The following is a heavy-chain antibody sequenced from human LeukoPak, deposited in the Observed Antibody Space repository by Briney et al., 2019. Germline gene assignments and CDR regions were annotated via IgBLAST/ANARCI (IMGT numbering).Heavy chain of an antibody. CDR2: ISGSSSTI. V-gene: IGHV3-48*01. J-gene: IGHJ4*02. CDR3: ARELRQWLASGPNDY. Sequence: PGGSLRLSCAASGFTFSSYNMNWVRQAPGKGLDWVSYISGSSSTIKYADSVKGRFTISRDNAKSSLYLQMNSLRAEDTAVYYCARELRQWLASGPNDYWGQGTLATVSS. CDR1: GFTFSSYN. D-gene: IGHD6-19*01.